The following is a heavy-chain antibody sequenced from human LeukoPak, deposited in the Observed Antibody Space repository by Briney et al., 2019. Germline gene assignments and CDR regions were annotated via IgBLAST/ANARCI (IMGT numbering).Heavy chain of an antibody. Sequence: PSETLSLTCTVSGGSISGYYWSWIRQPAGKGLEWIGRIYISWSTNYNPSLKSRVTILVDKSKNQFSLKLSSVTAADTAVYYCARGGSGYDYFDYWGQGTLVTVSS. CDR2: IYISWST. V-gene: IGHV4-4*07. CDR3: ARGGSGYDYFDY. D-gene: IGHD5-12*01. J-gene: IGHJ4*02. CDR1: GGSISGYY.